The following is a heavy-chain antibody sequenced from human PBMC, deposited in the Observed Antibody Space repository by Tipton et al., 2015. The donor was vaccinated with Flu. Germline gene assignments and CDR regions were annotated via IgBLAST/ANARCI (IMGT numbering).Heavy chain of an antibody. J-gene: IGHJ5*02. D-gene: IGHD1-26*01. CDR3: ARHSSSARGWFDP. CDR1: GGSFGAYY. Sequence: TLSLTCAVYGGSFGAYYWSWIRQPPGKGLEWVGEINHSGTTNYNPSLTSRVTISADTSKKQFSLRLTSVTAADTAVYYCARHSSSARGWFDPWGQGTLVTVSS. CDR2: INHSGTT. V-gene: IGHV4-34*01.